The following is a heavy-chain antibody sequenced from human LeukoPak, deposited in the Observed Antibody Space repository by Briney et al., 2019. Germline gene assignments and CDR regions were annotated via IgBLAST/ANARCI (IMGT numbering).Heavy chain of an antibody. Sequence: ASVKVSCKASGGTFSSYAISWVRQAPGQGLEWMGIINASGGSTSYAQKFQGRVTMTRDMSTSTVYMELSSLRSEDTAVYYCARGVEMASRLLDYWGQGTLVTVSS. CDR3: ARGVEMASRLLDY. J-gene: IGHJ4*02. CDR1: GGTFSSYA. V-gene: IGHV1-46*01. D-gene: IGHD5-24*01. CDR2: INASGGST.